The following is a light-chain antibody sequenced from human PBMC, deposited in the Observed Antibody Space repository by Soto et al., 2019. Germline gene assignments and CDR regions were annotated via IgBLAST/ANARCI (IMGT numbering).Light chain of an antibody. V-gene: IGLV2-14*01. Sequence: QSVLTQPASVSGSPGQSITISCTGTSSDIGGYNYVSWYQQHPGNAPKLIIYDVTIRPSGVSNRFSGSKSGDTASLTISGLLAEDEADYYCSSYTSSTTLSIFGGGTKLTVL. J-gene: IGLJ2*01. CDR2: DVT. CDR1: SSDIGGYNY. CDR3: SSYTSSTTLSI.